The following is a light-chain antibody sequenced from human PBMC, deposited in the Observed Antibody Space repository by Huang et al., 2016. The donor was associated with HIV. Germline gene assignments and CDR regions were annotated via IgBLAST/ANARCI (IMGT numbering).Light chain of an antibody. Sequence: QLTQSPSSLSASVGDRVTITCRASQGISNTLAWYPQKPGKAPKLLIYDASSLQTGAPARCSGSGSGTDFTLTISSLQPEDCATYYCQQFNHYPLTFGGGTKVEIE. CDR3: QQFNHYPLT. J-gene: IGKJ4*01. CDR1: QGISNT. CDR2: DAS. V-gene: IGKV1D-13*01.